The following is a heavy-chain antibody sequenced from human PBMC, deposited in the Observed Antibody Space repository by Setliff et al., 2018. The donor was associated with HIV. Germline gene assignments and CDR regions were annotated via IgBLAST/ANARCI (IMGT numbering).Heavy chain of an antibody. D-gene: IGHD6-19*01. Sequence: ASVKVSCKASGYTFTSYDINWVRQATGQGLEWMGWMSPNSGNAGYAQKIQGRVTMTRNTSISTAYMELSSLRSEDTAVYYCARGLAVAGKSYYYYYYMDVWGKGTTVTVSS. J-gene: IGHJ6*03. V-gene: IGHV1-8*01. CDR3: ARGLAVAGKSYYYYYYMDV. CDR1: GYTFTSYD. CDR2: MSPNSGNA.